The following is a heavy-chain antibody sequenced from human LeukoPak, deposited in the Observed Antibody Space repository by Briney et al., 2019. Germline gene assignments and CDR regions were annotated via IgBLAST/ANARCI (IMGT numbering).Heavy chain of an antibody. CDR1: GFTFSSYG. J-gene: IGHJ6*03. Sequence: GGSLRLSCAASGFTFSSYGMSWVRQAPGKGLEWVSAISGSGGSTYYADSVKGRFTISRDNAKNSLYLQMNSLRAEDTAVYYCARPYHDFWSGYRAYYYYMDVWGKGTTVTVSS. CDR3: ARPYHDFWSGYRAYYYYMDV. V-gene: IGHV3-23*01. CDR2: ISGSGGST. D-gene: IGHD3-3*01.